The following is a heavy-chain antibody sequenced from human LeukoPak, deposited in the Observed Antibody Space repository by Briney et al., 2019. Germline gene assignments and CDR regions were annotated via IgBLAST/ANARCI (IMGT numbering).Heavy chain of an antibody. CDR3: ARAHSGSWYVTAADY. V-gene: IGHV3-11*01. J-gene: IGHJ4*02. Sequence: PGGSLRLSCAASGFTFSDYYMSWIRQAPGKGLEWVSYISSSGSTIYYADSVKGRFTISRDNAKNSLYLQMNSLRAEDTAVYYCARAHSGSWYVTAADYWGQGTLVTVSS. D-gene: IGHD6-13*01. CDR2: ISSSGSTI. CDR1: GFTFSDYY.